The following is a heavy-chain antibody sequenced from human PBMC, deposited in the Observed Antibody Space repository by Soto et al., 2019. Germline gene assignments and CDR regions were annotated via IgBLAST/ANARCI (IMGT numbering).Heavy chain of an antibody. D-gene: IGHD5-12*01. V-gene: IGHV3-30*18. J-gene: IGHJ4*02. CDR1: GFTFSSYG. CDR2: ISYDGSNK. Sequence: QVQLVESGGGVVQPGRSLRLSCAASGFTFSSYGMHWVRQAPGKGLEWVAVISYDGSNKYYADSVKGRFTISRDNSKNTLYLQMNSLRAEDTAVYYCAKDTTTMNYYFDYWGQGTLATVSS. CDR3: AKDTTTMNYYFDY.